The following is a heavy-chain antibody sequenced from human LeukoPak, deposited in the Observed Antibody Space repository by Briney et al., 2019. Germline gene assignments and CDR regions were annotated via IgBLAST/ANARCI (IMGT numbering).Heavy chain of an antibody. V-gene: IGHV4-59*01. CDR2: IYYSGST. J-gene: IGHJ3*02. D-gene: IGHD6-19*01. Sequence: SETLSLTCTVSGGSISSYYWSWIRQPPGKGLEWIGYIYYSGSTNYNPSLKSRVTISVDTSKNQFSLKLSSVTAADTAVYYCARDMGSSGWFDAFDIWGQGAMVTVSS. CDR1: GGSISSYY. CDR3: ARDMGSSGWFDAFDI.